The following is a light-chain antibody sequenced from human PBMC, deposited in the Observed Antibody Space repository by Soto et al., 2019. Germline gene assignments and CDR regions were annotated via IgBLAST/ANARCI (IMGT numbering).Light chain of an antibody. CDR3: CSYAGSRV. J-gene: IGLJ3*02. Sequence: QSALTQPASVSGSPGQSITISCTGTSSDVGSYNLVSWYQQHPGKAPQLMIYEGSKRPSGVSNRFSGSKSGNTASLTISGLQAEDEADYYCCSYAGSRVFGGGTQLTVL. CDR2: EGS. V-gene: IGLV2-23*01. CDR1: SSDVGSYNL.